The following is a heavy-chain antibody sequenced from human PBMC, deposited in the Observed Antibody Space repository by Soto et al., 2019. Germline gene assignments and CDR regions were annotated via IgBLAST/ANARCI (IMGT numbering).Heavy chain of an antibody. CDR1: GFSLSTSGVG. D-gene: IGHD2-8*01. V-gene: IGHV2-5*05. CDR2: IYWDDGQ. Sequence: QITLKESGPTPVKPTQTLTLTCTFSGFSLSTSGVGVGWIRQPPGKALELLAVIYWDDGQRYGPSLNGRVTLTKDTSRSQVVLSMTYMYPVDTATYYCASEGGLVWGAYDTWGQGTTVTVSS. CDR3: ASEGGLVWGAYDT. J-gene: IGHJ3*02.